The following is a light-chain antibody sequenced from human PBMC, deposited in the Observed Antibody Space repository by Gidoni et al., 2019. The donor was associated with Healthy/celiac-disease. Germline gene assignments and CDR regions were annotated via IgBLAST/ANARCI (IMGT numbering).Light chain of an antibody. V-gene: IGKV1-39*01. J-gene: IGKJ3*01. CDR3: QQSYSTPLT. CDR2: AAS. Sequence: IQMNQSPSYLSASVGDRVTITCRASQSISSYLNWYQQKPGKAPKLLIYAASSLQSGVPSRFSGSGSGTDFTLTISSLQPEDFATYYCQQSYSTPLTFGPGTKVDIK. CDR1: QSISSY.